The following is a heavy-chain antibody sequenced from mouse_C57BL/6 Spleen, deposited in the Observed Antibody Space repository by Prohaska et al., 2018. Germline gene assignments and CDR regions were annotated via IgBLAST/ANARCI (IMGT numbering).Heavy chain of an antibody. J-gene: IGHJ3*01. V-gene: IGHV5-15*01. CDR1: GFTFSDYG. D-gene: IGHD2-5*01. Sequence: EVKLVESGGGLVQPGGSLKLSCAASGFTFSDYGMAWVRQAPRKGPEWVAFISNLAYSIYYADTVTGRFTISRENAKNTLYLEMSSLRSEDTAMYYCARQSHSNQAWFAYWGQGTLVTVSA. CDR3: ARQSHSNQAWFAY. CDR2: ISNLAYSI.